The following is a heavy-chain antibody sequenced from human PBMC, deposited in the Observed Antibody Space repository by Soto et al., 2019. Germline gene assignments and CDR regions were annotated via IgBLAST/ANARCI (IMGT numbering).Heavy chain of an antibody. V-gene: IGHV3-74*01. CDR2: INSDGSRT. CDR1: GLPFSSYW. CDR3: AGGYGFDY. Sequence: GGSLRLSCAASGLPFSSYWMNWVRQAPGKGLVWVSRINSDGSRTNYADSVKGRFTISRDNAKNTLYLQMNSLRAEDTAVYYCAGGYGFDYWGQGTLVTVSS. D-gene: IGHD5-12*01. J-gene: IGHJ4*02.